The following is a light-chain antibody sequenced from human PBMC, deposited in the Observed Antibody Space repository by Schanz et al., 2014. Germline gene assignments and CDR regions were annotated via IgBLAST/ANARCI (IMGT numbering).Light chain of an antibody. CDR2: AAS. CDR1: QSVSSN. Sequence: EIVMTQSPATLSVSPGERATLSCRASQSVSSNLAWYQQKPGQAPRLLIFAASTRATGIPARFSGSGSGTDFTLTISRLEPEDFAVYYCQHYSLSPLFGQGTKVDI. CDR3: QHYSLSPL. J-gene: IGKJ1*01. V-gene: IGKV3-15*01.